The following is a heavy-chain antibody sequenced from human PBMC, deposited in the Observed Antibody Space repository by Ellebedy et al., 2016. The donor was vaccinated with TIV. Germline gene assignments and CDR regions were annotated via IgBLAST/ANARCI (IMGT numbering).Heavy chain of an antibody. Sequence: GESLKISCAASGFTVTNNNMSWVRPAPGKGLEWVSLIYSGGSTHYADSVKCRFTISRDNSKNTLYLQMNSLSPEDTAVYYCVSRHRGWGQGTLVTVSS. V-gene: IGHV3-53*01. CDR3: VSRHRG. D-gene: IGHD1-14*01. CDR1: GFTVTNNN. J-gene: IGHJ4*02. CDR2: IYSGGST.